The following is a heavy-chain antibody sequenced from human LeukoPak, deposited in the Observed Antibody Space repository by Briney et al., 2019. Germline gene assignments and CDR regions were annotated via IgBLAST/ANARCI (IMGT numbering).Heavy chain of an antibody. Sequence: SATLSPTCAVYGGSFSGYYWSCIRQPPGKGLEWIGEINHSRSTNYNPSLKSRVTISVDTSKNQYALKLSSVTAADTAVYYCARRRVFDYWGQGTLVTVSS. CDR1: GGSFSGYY. CDR3: ARRRVFDY. J-gene: IGHJ4*02. CDR2: INHSRST. V-gene: IGHV4-34*01.